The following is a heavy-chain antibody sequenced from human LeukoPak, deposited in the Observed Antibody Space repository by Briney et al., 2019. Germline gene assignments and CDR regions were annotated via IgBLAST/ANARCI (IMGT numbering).Heavy chain of an antibody. Sequence: PGGSLGLSCAASGFIVGSNYMSWVRQAPGKGLEWVSNIYSGGSTYYADSVKGRFTISRDRSKNTLYLQMNSLRAEDTAVYYCARYWSSWSADYWGQGTLVTFSS. J-gene: IGHJ4*02. CDR3: ARYWSSWSADY. CDR2: IYSGGST. V-gene: IGHV3-66*01. CDR1: GFIVGSNY. D-gene: IGHD6-13*01.